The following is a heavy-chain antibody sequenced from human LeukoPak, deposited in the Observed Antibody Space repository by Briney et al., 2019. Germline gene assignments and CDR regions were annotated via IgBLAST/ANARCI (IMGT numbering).Heavy chain of an antibody. CDR1: GFTFTSSA. CDR2: IVVGSGNT. CDR3: AAGRSELLWFGELTR. J-gene: IGHJ4*02. V-gene: IGHV1-58*02. Sequence: SVKVSCKASGFTFTSSAMQWVRQARGQRLEWIGWIVVGSGNTNYAQKFQERVTITRDMSTSTAYMELSSLRSEDTAVYYCAAGRSELLWFGELTRWGQGTLVTVSS. D-gene: IGHD3-10*01.